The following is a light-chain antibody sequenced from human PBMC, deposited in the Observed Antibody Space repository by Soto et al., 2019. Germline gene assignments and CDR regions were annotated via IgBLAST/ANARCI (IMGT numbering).Light chain of an antibody. V-gene: IGLV1-44*01. CDR3: ATWDDSLNARGV. Sequence: QSALTQPPSASGSPGQSVTISCSGSRSNIGNNAVSWYQQFPGTAPKLLIYNNNQRPSGVPDRFSGSKSGTSASLAISGLQSEDEADYYCATWDDSLNARGVFGGGTQLTVL. J-gene: IGLJ3*02. CDR2: NNN. CDR1: RSNIGNNA.